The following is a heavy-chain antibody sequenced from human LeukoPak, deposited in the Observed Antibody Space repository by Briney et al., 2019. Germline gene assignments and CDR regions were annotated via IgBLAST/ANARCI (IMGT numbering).Heavy chain of an antibody. V-gene: IGHV3-30*02. CDR2: IRYDGSNK. CDR1: GFTFSSYG. J-gene: IGHJ3*02. D-gene: IGHD5/OR15-5a*01. Sequence: PGGSLRLSCAASGFTFSSYGMHWVRQAPGKGLEWVAFIRYDGSNKYYADSVKGGFTISRDNSKNTLYLQMNSLRAEDTAVYYCAKDNVLYALGGAFDIWGQGTMVTISS. CDR3: AKDNVLYALGGAFDI.